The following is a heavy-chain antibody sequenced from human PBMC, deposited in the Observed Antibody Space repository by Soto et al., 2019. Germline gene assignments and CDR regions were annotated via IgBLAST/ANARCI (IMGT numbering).Heavy chain of an antibody. CDR2: FSGNYGNT. J-gene: IGHJ4*02. D-gene: IGHD6-13*01. CDR1: GFTFRSYA. CDR3: AKDPTGGVKGIAAACDS. Sequence: EVHLLESGGGLVQPGGSLRLSCAASGFTFRSYAMSWVRQAPGKGLEWVCGFSGNYGNTYCGGSVKGRFTIDRDNSKNTVDMQMNSLRVDDTAVYDCAKDPTGGVKGIAAACDSWGQGTLVTVAS. V-gene: IGHV3-23*01.